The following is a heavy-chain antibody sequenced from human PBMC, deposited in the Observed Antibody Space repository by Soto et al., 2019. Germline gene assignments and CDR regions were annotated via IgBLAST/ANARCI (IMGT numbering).Heavy chain of an antibody. CDR3: ASGLMEVVVTAGRSAYYYGMDV. D-gene: IGHD2-21*02. CDR2: INAGNGNT. CDR1: GYTFTSYA. J-gene: IGHJ6*02. Sequence: ASVKVSCKASGYTFTSYAMHWVRQAPGQRLEWMGWINAGNGNTKYSQKFQGRVTITRDTSASTAYMELSSLRSEDTAVYYCASGLMEVVVTAGRSAYYYGMDVWGQGTTVTVSS. V-gene: IGHV1-3*01.